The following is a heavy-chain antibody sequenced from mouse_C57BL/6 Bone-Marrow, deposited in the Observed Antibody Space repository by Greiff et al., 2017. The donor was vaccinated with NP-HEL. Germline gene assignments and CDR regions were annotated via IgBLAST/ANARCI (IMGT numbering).Heavy chain of an antibody. Sequence: QVQLQQPGAELVKPGASVKLSCKASGSTFTSYWLHWVKQRPGHGLEWIGMIHPNSGSTNYNEKFKSKATLTVDKSSITAYMQLSSLTSEDSAVYYCARWGLSAYWGQGTLVTVSA. CDR2: IHPNSGST. CDR3: ARWGLSAY. D-gene: IGHD6-1*01. J-gene: IGHJ3*01. CDR1: GSTFTSYW. V-gene: IGHV1-64*01.